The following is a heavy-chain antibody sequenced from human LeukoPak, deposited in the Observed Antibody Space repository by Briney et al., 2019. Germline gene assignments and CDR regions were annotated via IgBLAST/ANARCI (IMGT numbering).Heavy chain of an antibody. CDR3: GGGSGWIFDF. Sequence: GGSLRLSCAASGFTFSTYWMTWVRQAPGKGLEWVANIKQDGSEKNYVDSVKGRFTISRDNAKNSLYLQLSSLRAEDTAVYYCGGGSGWIFDFGGQGTLVTVSS. J-gene: IGHJ4*02. V-gene: IGHV3-7*01. CDR2: IKQDGSEK. D-gene: IGHD6-19*01. CDR1: GFTFSTYW.